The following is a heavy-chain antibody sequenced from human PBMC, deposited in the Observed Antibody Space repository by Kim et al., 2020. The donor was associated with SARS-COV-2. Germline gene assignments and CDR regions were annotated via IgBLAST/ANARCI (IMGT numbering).Heavy chain of an antibody. V-gene: IGHV4-39*01. Sequence: SETLSLTCTVSGGSISSSSYYWGWIRQPPGKGLEWIGSIYYSGSTYYNPSLKSRVTISVDTSKNQFSLKLSSVTAADTAVYYCARLEVRWGWLREDYYMDVWGKGTTVTVSS. CDR1: GGSISSSSYY. CDR2: IYYSGST. D-gene: IGHD3-22*01. J-gene: IGHJ6*03. CDR3: ARLEVRWGWLREDYYMDV.